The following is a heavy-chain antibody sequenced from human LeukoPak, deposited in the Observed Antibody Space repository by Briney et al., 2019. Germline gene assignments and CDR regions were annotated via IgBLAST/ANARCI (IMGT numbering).Heavy chain of an antibody. CDR2: ISSSSSYI. D-gene: IGHD4-17*01. J-gene: IGHJ4*02. V-gene: IGHV3-21*01. CDR1: GFTFSSYS. Sequence: GGSLRLSCAASGFTFSSYSMNWVRQAPGKGLEWVSSISSSSSYIYYADSVKGRFTISRDNAKNSLYLQMNSLRAEDTAVYYCARWAGFDYGDYGGGDYWAQGTLVTVSS. CDR3: ARWAGFDYGDYGGGDY.